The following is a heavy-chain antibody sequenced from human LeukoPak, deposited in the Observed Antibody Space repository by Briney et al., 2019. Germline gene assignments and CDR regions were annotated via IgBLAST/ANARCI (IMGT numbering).Heavy chain of an antibody. Sequence: SETLSLTCTVSGGSISSYYWSWTRQPPGKGPEWIGYIYTSGSTNYNPSLKSRVTISVDTSKNQFSLKLSSVTAADTAVYYCASSDRGYSYGQFDYWGQGTLVTVSS. D-gene: IGHD5-18*01. CDR1: GGSISSYY. CDR2: IYTSGST. V-gene: IGHV4-4*09. CDR3: ASSDRGYSYGQFDY. J-gene: IGHJ4*02.